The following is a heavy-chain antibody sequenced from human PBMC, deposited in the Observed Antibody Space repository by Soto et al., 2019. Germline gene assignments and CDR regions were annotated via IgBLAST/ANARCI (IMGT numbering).Heavy chain of an antibody. D-gene: IGHD5-18*01. CDR2: ISGSGDTT. CDR1: VFTFSSYA. CDR3: AKDFTPGYAYGYGLFDP. Sequence: GWSLRLSCSASVFTFSSYAMSWVRQAPGKGLEWVSAISGSGDTTVYADSVKGRFTISRDNSKNTLYLQMNSLRAEDTAVYHCAKDFTPGYAYGYGLFDPWGQGTLVTVSS. V-gene: IGHV3-23*01. J-gene: IGHJ5*02.